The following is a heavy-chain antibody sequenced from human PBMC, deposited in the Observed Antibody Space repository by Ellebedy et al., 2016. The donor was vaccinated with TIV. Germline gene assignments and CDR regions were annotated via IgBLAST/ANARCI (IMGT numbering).Heavy chain of an antibody. CDR2: IRSKANSYAT. V-gene: IGHV3-73*01. D-gene: IGHD2-2*02. CDR3: TRERGDCSSTSCYTGY. Sequence: GESLKISCAASGFIFSGSAMHWVRQASGKGLEWVGRIRSKANSYATAYAASVKGRFTMSRDDSKNTAYLQMNSLKTEDTAVYYCTRERGDCSSTSCYTGYWGQGTLVTVSS. CDR1: GFIFSGSA. J-gene: IGHJ4*02.